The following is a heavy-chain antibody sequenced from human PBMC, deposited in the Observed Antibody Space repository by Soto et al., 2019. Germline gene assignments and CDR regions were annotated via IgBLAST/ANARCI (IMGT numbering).Heavy chain of an antibody. J-gene: IGHJ5*02. Sequence: PSETLSLTCTVSGGSVSSGNYCWSWIRQPPGKGLEWIGYIYYSGSTNYNPSLKSRATLSVDTSKNQFSLKLNSVTAADTAVYYCARGPVRNNWFDPWGQGTLVTVSS. CDR1: GGSVSSGNYC. CDR2: IYYSGST. V-gene: IGHV4-61*01. D-gene: IGHD4-17*01. CDR3: ARGPVRNNWFDP.